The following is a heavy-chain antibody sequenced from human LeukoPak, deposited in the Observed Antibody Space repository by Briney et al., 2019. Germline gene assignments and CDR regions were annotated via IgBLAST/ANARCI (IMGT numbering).Heavy chain of an antibody. CDR2: INHIGTT. CDR1: GGSFNGYY. V-gene: IGHV4-34*01. J-gene: IGHJ6*03. Sequence: SETLSLTCIVSGGSFNGYYWTWIRQPPGKGLEWIAEINHIGTTNHNPSLKSRVTVSTDTSKKQFFLKLTSVTAADTALYYCARLVVTAPQYHYYMDVWGEGTTVTVSS. D-gene: IGHD2-21*02. CDR3: ARLVVTAPQYHYYMDV.